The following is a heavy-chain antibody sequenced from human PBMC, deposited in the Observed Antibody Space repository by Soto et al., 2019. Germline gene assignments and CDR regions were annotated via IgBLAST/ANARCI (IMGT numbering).Heavy chain of an antibody. Sequence: GASVKVSCKASGGTFSSYAISWVRQAPGRGLEWMGGIIPIFGTANYAQKFQGRVTITADKSTSTAYMELSSLRSEDTAVYYCARVVLFGCSSTSCPNWFDPWGQGTLVTVSS. J-gene: IGHJ5*02. CDR1: GGTFSSYA. V-gene: IGHV1-69*06. CDR3: ARVVLFGCSSTSCPNWFDP. CDR2: IIPIFGTA. D-gene: IGHD2-2*01.